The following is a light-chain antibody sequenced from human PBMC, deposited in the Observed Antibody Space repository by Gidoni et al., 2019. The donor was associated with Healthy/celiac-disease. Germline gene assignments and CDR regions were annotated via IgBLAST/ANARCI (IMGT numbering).Light chain of an antibody. Sequence: QSLLTQPPSASGPPGQRVTISCSGSSSNIGSTTVAWYQQLPGTAPKRLLYSHKQRPSGVPDRFSGTTSGTSASLAISGLQSEDVADYYCAAWDDSLNGQVFGGGTKLTVL. CDR1: SSNIGSTT. J-gene: IGLJ3*02. CDR2: SHK. V-gene: IGLV1-44*01. CDR3: AAWDDSLNGQV.